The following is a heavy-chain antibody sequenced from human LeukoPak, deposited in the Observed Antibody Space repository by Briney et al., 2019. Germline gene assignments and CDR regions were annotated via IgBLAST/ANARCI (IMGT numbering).Heavy chain of an antibody. CDR3: ARGGDSGYDFYGFDY. Sequence: ASVKVSCKASGGTFSSYAISWVRQAPGQGLEWMGGIIPIFGTANYAQKFQGRVTITADESTSTAYMELSSLRSEDTAVYYCARGGDSGYDFYGFDYWGQGTLVTVSS. D-gene: IGHD5-12*01. V-gene: IGHV1-69*13. CDR2: IIPIFGTA. CDR1: GGTFSSYA. J-gene: IGHJ4*02.